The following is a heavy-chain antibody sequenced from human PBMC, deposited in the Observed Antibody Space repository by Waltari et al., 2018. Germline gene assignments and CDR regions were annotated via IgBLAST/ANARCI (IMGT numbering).Heavy chain of an antibody. CDR2: VNPNSGGP. CDR3: ARAAGCAYCSGGSCDGDY. J-gene: IGHJ4*02. Sequence: QVQLVQSGAEVKKPGASVKVSCKASGYTFTGYYMHWVRQAPGQGLEWMGWVNPNSGGPNVAQKFRGRDTMTRDKSSSTAYMELSRLGSDDTAVYYCARAAGCAYCSGGSCDGDYWGQGTLVTVSS. D-gene: IGHD2-15*01. V-gene: IGHV1-2*02. CDR1: GYTFTGYY.